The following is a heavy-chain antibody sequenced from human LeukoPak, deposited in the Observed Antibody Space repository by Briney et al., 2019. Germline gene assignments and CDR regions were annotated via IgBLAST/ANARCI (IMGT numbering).Heavy chain of an antibody. J-gene: IGHJ4*02. D-gene: IGHD2-15*01. CDR2: IKQDGSQT. V-gene: IGHV3-7*01. CDR1: GFTFSTYW. CDR3: ARLYCSGATCYANLDY. Sequence: GGSLRLSCAASGFTFSTYWMSWVRQAREKGLEWVANIKQDGSQTYYVDSVRGRFTISRDNAKNSLYLQMNSLTAEDTAVYYCARLYCSGATCYANLDYWGQGTLVAVSS.